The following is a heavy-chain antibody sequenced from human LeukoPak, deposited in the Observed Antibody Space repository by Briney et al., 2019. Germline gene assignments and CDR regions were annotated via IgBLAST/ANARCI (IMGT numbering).Heavy chain of an antibody. J-gene: IGHJ4*02. V-gene: IGHV4-30-4*08. CDR2: NYYSGST. CDR3: ASSVGATAVGYFDY. Sequence: SETLSLTCTVSGGSISSGDYYWSWIRQPPGKGLEWIGYNYYSGSTYYNPSLKSRVTISVDTSKNQFSLKLSPVTAADTAVYYCASSVGATAVGYFDYWGQGTLVTVSS. D-gene: IGHD1-26*01. CDR1: GGSISSGDYY.